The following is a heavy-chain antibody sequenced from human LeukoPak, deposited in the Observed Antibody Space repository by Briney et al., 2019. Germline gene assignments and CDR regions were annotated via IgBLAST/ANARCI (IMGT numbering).Heavy chain of an antibody. D-gene: IGHD6-6*01. V-gene: IGHV4-39*07. J-gene: IGHJ4*02. Sequence: SETLSLTCTVSGGSISSSSYYWGWLRQPPGKGLEWIGSIYYSGSTYYNPSLKSRVTISVDTSKNQFSLKLSSVTAADTAVYYCASDSSSSTGDYWGQGTLVTVSS. CDR3: ASDSSSSTGDY. CDR2: IYYSGST. CDR1: GGSISSSSYY.